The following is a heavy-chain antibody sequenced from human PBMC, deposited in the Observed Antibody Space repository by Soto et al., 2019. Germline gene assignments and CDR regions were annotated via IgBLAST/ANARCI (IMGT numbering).Heavy chain of an antibody. J-gene: IGHJ3*02. CDR1: GGSVGTGAYY. V-gene: IGHV4-61*08. CDR3: ARHDYYHRTFDI. CDR2: TLYSGSP. D-gene: IGHD3-9*01. Sequence: PSETLSLTCRVSGGSVGTGAYYWSWIRQPPGKGLEWTGYTLYSGSPNYNPSLQSLQSRVTISVDTSRNQFSLRLTSVTAADTALYYCARHDYYHRTFDIWGQGTLVTVSS.